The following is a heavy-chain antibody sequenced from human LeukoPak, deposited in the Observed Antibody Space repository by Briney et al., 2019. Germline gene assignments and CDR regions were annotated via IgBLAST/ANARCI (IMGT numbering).Heavy chain of an antibody. V-gene: IGHV3-23*01. D-gene: IGHD3-10*01. J-gene: IGHJ4*02. CDR3: AKPSGPCLLVGY. CDR2: IDYSGGSS. Sequence: GGSLRLSCTVSGFTLSSYEMSWIRQAPGRGLEWVSSIDYSGGSSYYADSVKGRFTISRYYSKNTLYLQMSSLRAEDTAVYYCAKPSGPCLLVGYWGQGTLVTVSS. CDR1: GFTLSSYE.